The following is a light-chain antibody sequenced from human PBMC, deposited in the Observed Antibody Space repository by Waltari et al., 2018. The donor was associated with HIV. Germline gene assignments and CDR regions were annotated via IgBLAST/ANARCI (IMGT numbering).Light chain of an antibody. CDR3: HQYGNSPST. CDR2: GAS. V-gene: IGKV3-20*01. Sequence: VLTQSPGTLSFPPGERATLSCRASQSVNANFFAWYQQRPGQAPRLLIYGASTRAHGIPDRFSGSGSGTDFTLTISRLEPEDFAVYYCHQYGNSPSTFGQGTTLDIK. CDR1: QSVNANF. J-gene: IGKJ2*01.